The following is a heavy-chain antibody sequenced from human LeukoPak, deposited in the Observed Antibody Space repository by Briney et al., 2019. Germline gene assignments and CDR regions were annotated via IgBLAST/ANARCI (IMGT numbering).Heavy chain of an antibody. V-gene: IGHV4-4*07. CDR2: VYSSGDT. CDR1: GGSINTCY. D-gene: IGHD3-10*01. Sequence: SETLSLTCTVSGGSINTCYWSWIRQPAGRGLEWIGHVYSSGDTNYNPSLKSRVSMSVDMSKNQFSLKLTSVTAADTAVYYCASWSGARGGRSYCFDYWGQGTRVTVSS. CDR3: ASWSGARGGRSYCFDY. J-gene: IGHJ4*02.